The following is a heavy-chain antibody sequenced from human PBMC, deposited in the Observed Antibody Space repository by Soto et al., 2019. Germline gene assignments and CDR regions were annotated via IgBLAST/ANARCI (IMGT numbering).Heavy chain of an antibody. CDR3: ARGVVVAATGYYYYGMDV. V-gene: IGHV6-1*01. J-gene: IGHJ6*02. Sequence: PSQTLSLTFAISGDSVSSNSSAWNCISQSPSRGLEWLGRTYYRSKWYNDYAVSVKSRITINPDTSKNQFSLQLNSVTPEDTAVYYCARGVVVAATGYYYYGMDVWGQGTTVTVSS. D-gene: IGHD2-15*01. CDR1: GDSVSSNSSA. CDR2: TYYRSKWYN.